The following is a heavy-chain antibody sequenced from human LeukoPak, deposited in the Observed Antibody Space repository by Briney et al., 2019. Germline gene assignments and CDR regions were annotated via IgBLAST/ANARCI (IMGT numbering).Heavy chain of an antibody. V-gene: IGHV4-4*07. D-gene: IGHD6-13*01. CDR1: GGSISSYY. CDR3: ARGGAAAGTKGALDI. CDR2: IYTSGST. J-gene: IGHJ3*02. Sequence: PSETLSLTCTVSGGSISSYYWSWIRQPAGKGLEWIGRIYTSGSTNYNPSLKSRVTMSVDTSKNQFSLKLSSVTAADTAVYYCARGGAAAGTKGALDIWGQGTMVTVSS.